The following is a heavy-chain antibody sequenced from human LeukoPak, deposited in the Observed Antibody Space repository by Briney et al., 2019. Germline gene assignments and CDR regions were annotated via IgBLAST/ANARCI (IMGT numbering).Heavy chain of an antibody. CDR1: GGSISNSGYY. V-gene: IGHV4-39*07. J-gene: IGHJ3*02. D-gene: IGHD3-3*01. CDR3: ARAVEGLDDAFDI. CDR2: IYYSGST. Sequence: PSETLSLTCTVSGGSISNSGYYWGWIRQTPGKGLEWIGHIYYSGSTYSNPSLKSRVTISVDTSKNKFSLKLSSVTAADTAVYYCARAVEGLDDAFDIWGQGTLVTVSS.